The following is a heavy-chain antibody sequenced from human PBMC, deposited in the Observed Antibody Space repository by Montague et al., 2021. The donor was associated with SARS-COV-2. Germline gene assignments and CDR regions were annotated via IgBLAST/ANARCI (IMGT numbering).Heavy chain of an antibody. V-gene: IGHV4-34*01. CDR3: ARGFDY. CDR2: VNQSGRTT. J-gene: IGHJ4*02. CDR1: GGSLTNHY. Sequence: SETLSLTCAVYGGSLTNHYWTWVRQPPGNGPEWVGEVNQSGRTTHYNPSLRSRVTISVDRSNNQVSLTLESVTAADTAVYYCARGFDYWGQGTLVTVSS.